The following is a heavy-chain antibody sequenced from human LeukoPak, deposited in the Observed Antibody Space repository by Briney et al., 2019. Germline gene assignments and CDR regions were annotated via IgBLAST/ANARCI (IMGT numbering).Heavy chain of an antibody. V-gene: IGHV1-8*01. Sequence: ASVKVSCKASGYTFTSYDINWVRQATGQGLEWMGWMNPNSGNTGYAQKFQGRVTMTRNTSISTAYMELRSLRSDDTAVYYCARVHSYYYDSSGYYSHLDYWGQGTLVTVSS. CDR3: ARVHSYYYDSSGYYSHLDY. J-gene: IGHJ4*02. D-gene: IGHD3-22*01. CDR2: MNPNSGNT. CDR1: GYTFTSYD.